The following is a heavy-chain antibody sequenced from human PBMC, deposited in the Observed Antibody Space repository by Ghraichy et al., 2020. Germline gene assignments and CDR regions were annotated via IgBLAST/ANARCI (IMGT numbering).Heavy chain of an antibody. Sequence: SETLSLTCTVSGGSISSGGYYWSWIRQHPGKGLEWIGYIYYSGSTYYNPSLKSRVTISVDTSKNQFSLKLSSVTAADTAVYYCARDGVSRGAFDIWGQGTMVTVSS. D-gene: IGHD2-8*01. V-gene: IGHV4-31*03. CDR2: IYYSGST. CDR1: GGSISSGGYY. J-gene: IGHJ3*02. CDR3: ARDGVSRGAFDI.